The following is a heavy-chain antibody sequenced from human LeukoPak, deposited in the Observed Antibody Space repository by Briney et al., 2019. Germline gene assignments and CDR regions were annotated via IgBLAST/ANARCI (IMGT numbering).Heavy chain of an antibody. Sequence: SETLSLTCAVYGGSFSGYNWSWIRQPPGKGLEWIGEINHSGSTNYNPSLKSRVTISVDTSKNQFSLKLSSVTAADTAVYYCARASMWDYWGQGTLVTVSS. CDR1: GGSFSGYN. J-gene: IGHJ4*02. CDR3: ARASMWDY. CDR2: INHSGST. V-gene: IGHV4-34*01. D-gene: IGHD2/OR15-2a*01.